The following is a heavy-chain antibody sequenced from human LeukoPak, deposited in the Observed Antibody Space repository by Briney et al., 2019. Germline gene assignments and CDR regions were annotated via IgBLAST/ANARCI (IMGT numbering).Heavy chain of an antibody. V-gene: IGHV1-18*01. CDR2: ISAYNGNT. CDR1: GYTFTSYG. CDR3: ARAGYSSGWYWRGNY. Sequence: ASVKVSCKASGYTFTSYGISWVRQAPGQGLEWMGWISAYNGNTNYAQKLQGRVTMTRNTSISTAYMELSSLRSEDTAVYYCARAGYSSGWYWRGNYWGQGTLVTVSS. D-gene: IGHD6-19*01. J-gene: IGHJ4*02.